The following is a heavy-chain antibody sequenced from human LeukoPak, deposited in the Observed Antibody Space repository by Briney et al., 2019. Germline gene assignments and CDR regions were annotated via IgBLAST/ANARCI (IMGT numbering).Heavy chain of an antibody. CDR3: ARGLVHDTSGYYSDY. CDR2: INSDDSRT. Sequence: PGESLRLSCTASAFAFSNHAMSWVRQAPGKGLVWVSRINSDDSRTTYADSVKGRFTISRDNAKNTLYLQMNSLRAEDTAVYYCARGLVHDTSGYYSDYWGQGTLVTVSS. J-gene: IGHJ4*02. CDR1: AFAFSNHA. D-gene: IGHD3-22*01. V-gene: IGHV3-74*01.